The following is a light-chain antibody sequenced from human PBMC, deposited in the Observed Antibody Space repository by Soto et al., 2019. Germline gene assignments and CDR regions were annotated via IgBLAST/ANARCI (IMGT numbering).Light chain of an antibody. CDR2: DAS. CDR1: EDIAVY. CDR3: QQWTNLPPGLT. V-gene: IGKV1-33*01. J-gene: IGKJ4*01. Sequence: DIQMTQSPSSLSASIGDRVTITCQASEDIAVYLHWYQQKPGKAPKLPIYDASNLQTGVPSRFSGSGSGTDFTCTSSSLQPEDVATYFWQQWTNLPPGLTFGGGTKVEIK.